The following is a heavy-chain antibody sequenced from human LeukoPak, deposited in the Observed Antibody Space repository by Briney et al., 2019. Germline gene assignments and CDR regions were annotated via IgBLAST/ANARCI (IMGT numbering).Heavy chain of an antibody. Sequence: WASVKVSCKASGGAFSSYAISWVRQAPGQGLEWMGRIIPILGIANYAQRFQGRVTITAAKSTSTAYMELSSLRSEDTAVYYCARSYYDSSGYYSIYYYYGMDVWGQGTTVTVSS. CDR3: ARSYYDSSGYYSIYYYYGMDV. CDR1: GGAFSSYA. J-gene: IGHJ6*02. CDR2: IIPILGIA. D-gene: IGHD3-22*01. V-gene: IGHV1-69*04.